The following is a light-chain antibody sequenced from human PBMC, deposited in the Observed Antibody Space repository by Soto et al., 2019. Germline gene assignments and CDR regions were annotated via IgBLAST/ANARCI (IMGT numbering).Light chain of an antibody. V-gene: IGKV3-20*01. CDR2: GAS. CDR1: QSVSSSY. Sequence: EIVLTQSPGTLSLSPGERATLSCRASQSVSSSYLAWYQQKPGQAPRLLIYGASSRATGIPDRLSGSGSGTDFTLTISRLEPEDFAVYYCQQYGSSPVIFGQGTKLEIK. CDR3: QQYGSSPVI. J-gene: IGKJ2*01.